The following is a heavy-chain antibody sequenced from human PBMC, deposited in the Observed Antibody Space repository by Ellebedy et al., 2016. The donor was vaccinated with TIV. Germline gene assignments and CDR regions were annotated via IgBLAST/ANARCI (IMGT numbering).Heavy chain of an antibody. CDR1: GYTFTSYG. V-gene: IGHV1-18*04. D-gene: IGHD3-10*01. CDR3: ARETLNYYGSGPQGGD. CDR2: ISAYNGNT. Sequence: ASVKVSCKASGYTFTSYGISWVRQAPGQGLEWMGWISAYNGNTNYAQKLQGRVTMTTDTSTSTAYMELRSLRSDDTAVYYCARETLNYYGSGPQGGDWGQGTLVTVSS. J-gene: IGHJ4*02.